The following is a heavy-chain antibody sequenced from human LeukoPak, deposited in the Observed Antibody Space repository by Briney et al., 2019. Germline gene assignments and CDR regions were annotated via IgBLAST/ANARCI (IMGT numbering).Heavy chain of an antibody. J-gene: IGHJ4*02. CDR1: GDSIISYY. Sequence: SETLSLTCSVSGDSIISYYWNWLRQSPGKGLEWIGSIYHSGSTYYNPSPKNRVTISVDTSKNQFCLKLSSVTAADTAVYYCARVPHTAMGPFDYWGQGTLVTVSS. V-gene: IGHV4-59*08. CDR2: IYHSGST. CDR3: ARVPHTAMGPFDY. D-gene: IGHD5-18*01.